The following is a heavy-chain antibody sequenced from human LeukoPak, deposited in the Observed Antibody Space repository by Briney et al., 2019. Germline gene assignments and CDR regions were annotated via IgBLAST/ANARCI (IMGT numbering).Heavy chain of an antibody. V-gene: IGHV3-30*02. CDR3: AKDQTEGLLGSFDY. Sequence: GGSLRLSCAASGFTFRNYGMHWVRQAPGKGLEWVALIRYDGSKTYYADSVKGRFTISRDNSKSTLYLQMISLRDEDTAVYYCAKDQTEGLLGSFDYWGQGTLVTVS. CDR1: GFTFRNYG. J-gene: IGHJ4*02. D-gene: IGHD3-3*01. CDR2: IRYDGSKT.